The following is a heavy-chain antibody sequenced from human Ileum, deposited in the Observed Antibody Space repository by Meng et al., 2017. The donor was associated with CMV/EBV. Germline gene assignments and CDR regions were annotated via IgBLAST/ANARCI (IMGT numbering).Heavy chain of an antibody. CDR3: ARQTYGGNSREYYFDY. J-gene: IGHJ4*02. CDR2: IYYSGST. Sequence: QVQLQDSGPGLVKPSPTLSLTCIVSGGSISSGDYYWSWIRQPPGKGLEWIGYIYYSGSTYYNPSLKSRLTISLDTSKNQFSLKLSSVTAADTGVYYCARQTYGGNSREYYFDYWGQGTLVTASS. V-gene: IGHV4-30-4*08. CDR1: GGSISSGDYY. D-gene: IGHD4-23*01.